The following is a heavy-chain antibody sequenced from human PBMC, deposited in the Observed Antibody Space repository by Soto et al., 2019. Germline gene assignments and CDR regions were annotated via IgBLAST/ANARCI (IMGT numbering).Heavy chain of an antibody. CDR2: ISGRGGST. D-gene: IGHD3-10*01. CDR1: GFTCSSYA. Sequence: EVQLLESGGGLVQPGGSLRLSCAASGFTCSSYAMSWVRQAPGKGLEWVSAISGRGGSTYYADSVKGRFTISRDNSKNTLYLQMNSLRAEDTAVYYCAKDLRVSRGFGELLVFGAFDIWGQGTMVTVSS. V-gene: IGHV3-23*01. CDR3: AKDLRVSRGFGELLVFGAFDI. J-gene: IGHJ3*02.